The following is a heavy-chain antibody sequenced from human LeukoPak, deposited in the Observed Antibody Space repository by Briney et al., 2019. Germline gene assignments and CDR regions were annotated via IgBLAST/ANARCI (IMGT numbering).Heavy chain of an antibody. CDR3: AFLATAAGVYH. CDR2: INPNSGDT. CDR1: GYTFTDYS. J-gene: IGHJ5*02. D-gene: IGHD6-13*01. V-gene: IGHV1-2*02. Sequence: ASLKVSCKASGYTFTDYSLHWMRQAPGQGLEWMGWINPNSGDTNFAQKFQGRVTMTRDTSVSTAYMELTSLTSDDTAVYYCAFLATAAGVYHWGQGTLVTVSS.